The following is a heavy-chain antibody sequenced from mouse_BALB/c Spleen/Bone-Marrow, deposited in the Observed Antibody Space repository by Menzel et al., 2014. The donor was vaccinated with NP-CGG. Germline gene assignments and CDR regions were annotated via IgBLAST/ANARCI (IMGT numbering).Heavy chain of an antibody. Sequence: DVKLVASGGGLVQPGGSRKLSCAASGFTFSSFGMHWVRQAPEKGLEWAAYISSGRSTIYYADTVKGRFTISRDNPRNTLFLQMTSLRSEDTAMYCCARETTATGAMDYWGQGTSVTVSS. CDR1: GFTFSSFG. J-gene: IGHJ4*01. CDR2: ISSGRSTI. CDR3: ARETTATGAMDY. V-gene: IGHV5-17*02. D-gene: IGHD1-2*01.